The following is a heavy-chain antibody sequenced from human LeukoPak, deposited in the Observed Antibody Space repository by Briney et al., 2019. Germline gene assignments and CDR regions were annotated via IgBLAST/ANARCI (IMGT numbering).Heavy chain of an antibody. D-gene: IGHD3-10*01. J-gene: IGHJ4*02. Sequence: SETLSLTCTVSGGSISSYYWNWIRQRPGKGLEWIGYFYYSGSTNYNTSLKSRVTISVDTSKNQFSLKLSSVTAADTAVYYCARGLGSGSYYARIFEYWGQGTLVTVSS. CDR2: FYYSGST. CDR1: GGSISSYY. CDR3: ARGLGSGSYYARIFEY. V-gene: IGHV4-59*01.